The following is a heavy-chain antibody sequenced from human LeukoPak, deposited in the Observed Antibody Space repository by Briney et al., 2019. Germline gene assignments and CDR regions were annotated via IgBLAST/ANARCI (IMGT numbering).Heavy chain of an antibody. CDR2: IYPGDSDT. V-gene: IGHV5-51*01. Sequence: GESLKISCKSSGSSFTSYWIGWVRQMPGKGLEWMGIIYPGDSDTRYSPSFQGQVTISADKSISTAYLQWSSLKASDTAMYYCARLGGGYYDSSGYRKDYYYYYYGMDVWGQGTTVTVSS. D-gene: IGHD3-22*01. J-gene: IGHJ6*02. CDR1: GSSFTSYW. CDR3: ARLGGGYYDSSGYRKDYYYYYYGMDV.